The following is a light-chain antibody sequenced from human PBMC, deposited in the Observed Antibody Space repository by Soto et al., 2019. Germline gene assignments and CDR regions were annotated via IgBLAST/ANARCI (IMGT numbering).Light chain of an antibody. CDR3: QSYDSSLSVVV. CDR2: GNS. V-gene: IGLV1-40*01. Sequence: QSVLTQPPSVSGAPGQRVNISCTGSSSNIGAGYDVHWYQQLPGTAPKLLIYGNSNRPSGVPDRFSGSKSGTSASLAITGLQAEDEADYYSQSYDSSLSVVVFGGGTKLTVL. J-gene: IGLJ2*01. CDR1: SSNIGAGYD.